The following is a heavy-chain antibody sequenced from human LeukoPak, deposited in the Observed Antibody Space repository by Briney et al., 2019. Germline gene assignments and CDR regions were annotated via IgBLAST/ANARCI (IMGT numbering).Heavy chain of an antibody. Sequence: VSCKASGGTFSSYAISWVRQAPGQGLEWMGRIIPILGIANYAQKFQGRVTITADKSTSTAYMELSSMRSEDTAVYYCARVDTAMVIDYWGQGTLVTVSS. CDR2: IIPILGIA. J-gene: IGHJ4*02. CDR3: ARVDTAMVIDY. V-gene: IGHV1-69*04. CDR1: GGTFSSYA. D-gene: IGHD5-18*01.